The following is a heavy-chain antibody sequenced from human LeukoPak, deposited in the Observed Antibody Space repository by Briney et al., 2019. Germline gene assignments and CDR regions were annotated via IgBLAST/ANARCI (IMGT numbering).Heavy chain of an antibody. J-gene: IGHJ6*03. V-gene: IGHV4-59*01. D-gene: IGHD1-20*01. CDR1: GGSISSYY. CDR2: IYYSGST. Sequence: TSETLSLTCTVSGGSISSYYWSWIRQPPGKGLEWIGYIYYSGSTNYNPSLKSRVTISVDTSKNQFSLKLSSVTAADTAVYYCARVITGTTWDYYYYMDAWGKGTTVTVSS. CDR3: ARVITGTTWDYYYYMDA.